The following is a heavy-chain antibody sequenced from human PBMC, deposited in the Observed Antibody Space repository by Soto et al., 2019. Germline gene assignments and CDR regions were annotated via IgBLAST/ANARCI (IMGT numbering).Heavy chain of an antibody. CDR2: IKQDGSEK. Sequence: PGGSLRLSCAASGFTFSSYWMSWVRQAPGKGLEWVANIKQDGSEKYYVDSVKGRFTISRDNAKNSLYLQMNSLRAEDTAVYYCARDRATVSTGVRHSYYSTDFWGKGPTVTVSS. D-gene: IGHD4-17*01. CDR3: ARDRATVSTGVRHSYYSTDF. V-gene: IGHV3-7*01. J-gene: IGHJ6*03. CDR1: GFTFSSYW.